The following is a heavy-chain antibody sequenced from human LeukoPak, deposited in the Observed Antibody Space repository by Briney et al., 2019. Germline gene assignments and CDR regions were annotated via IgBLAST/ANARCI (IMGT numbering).Heavy chain of an antibody. V-gene: IGHV3-20*04. CDR3: ARVRSPMVRGVINYFDY. CDR2: IKWNGGST. J-gene: IGHJ4*02. CDR1: GFTFDDYG. Sequence: TGGSLRLSCAASGFTFDDYGMSWVRQVPGKGLEWVSGIKWNGGSTGYADSVKGRFTISRDNAKNSLYLQMNSLRAEDTALYYCARVRSPMVRGVINYFDYWGQGTLVTVSS. D-gene: IGHD3-10*01.